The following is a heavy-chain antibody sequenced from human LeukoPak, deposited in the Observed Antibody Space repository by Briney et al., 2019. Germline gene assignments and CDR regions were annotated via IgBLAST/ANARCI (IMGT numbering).Heavy chain of an antibody. CDR2: ISSSSSTI. CDR3: AGGWELPPDAFDI. CDR1: GFTFSSYS. J-gene: IGHJ3*02. D-gene: IGHD1-26*01. Sequence: GGSLRLSCAASGFTFSSYSMNWVRQAPGKGLEWVSYISSSSSTIYYADSVKGRFTISRDNAKNSLYLQMNSLRAEDTAVYYCAGGWELPPDAFDIWGQGTMVTVSS. V-gene: IGHV3-48*01.